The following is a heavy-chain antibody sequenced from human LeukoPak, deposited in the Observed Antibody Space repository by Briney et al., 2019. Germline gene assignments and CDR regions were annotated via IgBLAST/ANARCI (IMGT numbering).Heavy chain of an antibody. V-gene: IGHV4-34*01. CDR3: ARGADYDFWSGYPPKYNWCDP. CDR2: INHSGST. D-gene: IGHD3-3*01. CDR1: GGSFSGYY. J-gene: IGHJ5*02. Sequence: KPSETLSLTCAVYGGSFSGYYWSWIRQPPGKGLEWIGEINHSGSTNYNPSLKSRVTISVDTSKNQFSLKLSSVTAADTAVYYCARGADYDFWSGYPPKYNWCDPWGQGTLVTVSS.